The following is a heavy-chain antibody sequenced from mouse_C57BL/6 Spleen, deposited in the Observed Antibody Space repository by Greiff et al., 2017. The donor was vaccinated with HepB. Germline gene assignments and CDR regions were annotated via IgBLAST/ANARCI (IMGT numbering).Heavy chain of an antibody. J-gene: IGHJ2*01. CDR3: ARHLTPYYFDY. V-gene: IGHV1-52*01. D-gene: IGHD4-1*01. Sequence: QVQLQQPGAELVRPGSSVKLSCKASGYTFTSYWMHWVKQRPIQGLEWIGNIDPSDSETHYNQKFKDKATLTVDKSSSTAYMQLSSLTSEDSAVYYCARHLTPYYFDYWGQGTTLTVSS. CDR2: IDPSDSET. CDR1: GYTFTSYW.